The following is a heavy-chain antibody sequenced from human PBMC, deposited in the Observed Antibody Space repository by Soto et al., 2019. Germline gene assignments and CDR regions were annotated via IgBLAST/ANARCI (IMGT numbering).Heavy chain of an antibody. CDR2: IFYTGAT. Sequence: SENLSLTCSVSGGSLSSGSSYWSWIRQPPGKGLEYIGYIFYTGATNYNPSLKSRVIISVDTSRNQFSLKLSSVSAADTAVYYCARPSCSGSLGFDSWGKGAPVT. D-gene: IGHD6-6*01. CDR3: ARPSCSGSLGFDS. J-gene: IGHJ4*02. CDR1: GGSLSSGSSY. V-gene: IGHV4-61*01.